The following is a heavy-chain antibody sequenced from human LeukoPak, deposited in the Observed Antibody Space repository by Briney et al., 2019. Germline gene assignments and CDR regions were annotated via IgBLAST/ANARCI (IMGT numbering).Heavy chain of an antibody. Sequence: GASVKVSCKASGYTFTSYGISWVRQAPGQGLEWMGWISAYNGNTNYAQKLQGRVTMTTDTSTSTAYMELRSLRSDDTAVYYCARVRAIYSGYEGYGLPNAFDIWGQGTMVTVSS. CDR3: ARVRAIYSGYEGYGLPNAFDI. CDR2: ISAYNGNT. CDR1: GYTFTSYG. V-gene: IGHV1-18*01. D-gene: IGHD5-12*01. J-gene: IGHJ3*02.